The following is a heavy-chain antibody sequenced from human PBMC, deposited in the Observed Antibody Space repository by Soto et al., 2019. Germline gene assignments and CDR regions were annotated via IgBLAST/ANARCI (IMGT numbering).Heavy chain of an antibody. CDR3: AHRGYYYDSSGYYSAAEYFQH. V-gene: IGHV2-5*02. CDR2: IYWDDDK. CDR1: GFSLSTSGVG. Sequence: GSGPTLVNPTQTLTLTCTFSGFSLSTSGVGVGWIRQPPGKALEWLALIYWDDDKRYSPSLKSRLTITKDTSKNQVVLTMTNMDPVDTATYYCAHRGYYYDSSGYYSAAEYFQHWGQGTLVTVSS. J-gene: IGHJ1*01. D-gene: IGHD3-22*01.